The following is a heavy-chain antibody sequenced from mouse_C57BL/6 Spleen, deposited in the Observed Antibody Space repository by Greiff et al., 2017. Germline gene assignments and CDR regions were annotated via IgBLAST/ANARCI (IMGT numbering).Heavy chain of an antibody. CDR1: GYSFTDYN. Sequence: LVESGPELVKPGASVKISCKASGYSFTDYNMNWVKQSNGKSLEWIGVINPNYGTTSYNQKFKGKATLTVDQSSSTAYMQLNSLTSEDSAVYYCARGVFITTVVATGAMDYWGQGTSVTVSS. CDR3: ARGVFITTVVATGAMDY. D-gene: IGHD1-1*01. V-gene: IGHV1-39*01. J-gene: IGHJ4*01. CDR2: INPNYGTT.